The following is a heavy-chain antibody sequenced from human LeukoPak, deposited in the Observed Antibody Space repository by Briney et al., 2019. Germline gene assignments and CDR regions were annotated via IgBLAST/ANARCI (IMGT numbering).Heavy chain of an antibody. V-gene: IGHV3-74*01. Sequence: GGSLRLSCAASGFTFSNFGMHWVRQAPGKGLVWVSRINSDGSSTSYADSVKGRFTISRDNAKNTLYLQMNSLRAEDTAVYYCARDRSTPYSGSYYDYWGQGTLVTVSS. J-gene: IGHJ4*02. CDR3: ARDRSTPYSGSYYDY. CDR2: INSDGSST. D-gene: IGHD1-26*01. CDR1: GFTFSNFG.